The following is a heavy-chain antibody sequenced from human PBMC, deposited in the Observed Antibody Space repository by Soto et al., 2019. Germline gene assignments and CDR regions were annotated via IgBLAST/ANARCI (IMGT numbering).Heavy chain of an antibody. D-gene: IGHD3-10*01. CDR2: INGGNGNT. CDR1: GNTVPNYA. V-gene: IGHV1-3*01. CDR3: ARGSGLTYFDY. Sequence: ASVKVSCKASGNTVPNYAIHWVRQAPGQRLEWMGWINGGNGNTYYSEHSQGRVTFTRDTSAGTVYMELSSLRSEDTAVYYCARGSGLTYFDYWGQGTLVTVSS. J-gene: IGHJ4*02.